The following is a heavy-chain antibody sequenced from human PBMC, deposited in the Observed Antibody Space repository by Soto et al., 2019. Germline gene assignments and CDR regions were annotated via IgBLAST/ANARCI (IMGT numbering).Heavy chain of an antibody. CDR2: IYPGDSDT. CDR1: GYSFTSYW. CDR3: ARRAMIAAAGRIGYFVI. D-gene: IGHD6-13*01. V-gene: IGHV5-51*01. J-gene: IGHJ2*01. Sequence: GESLKISCKGSGYSFTSYWIGWVRQMPGKGLEWMGIIYPGDSDTRYSPSFQGRVTISADKSISTAYLQWSSLKASDTAMYYCARRAMIAAAGRIGYFVIWDPGTLLTV.